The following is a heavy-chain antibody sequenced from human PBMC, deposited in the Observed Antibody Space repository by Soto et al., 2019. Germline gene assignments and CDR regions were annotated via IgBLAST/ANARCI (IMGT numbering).Heavy chain of an antibody. Sequence: PGGSLRLSCAASGFTVSSNYMSWVRQAPGKGLEWVANVNEDGSEKNYVDSVKGRFTISRDNAKNSLYLQVNSLTAADTAVYYCARLRSGWSIDYWGQGA. V-gene: IGHV3-7*03. J-gene: IGHJ4*02. CDR1: GFTVSSNY. CDR3: ARLRSGWSIDY. D-gene: IGHD6-19*01. CDR2: VNEDGSEK.